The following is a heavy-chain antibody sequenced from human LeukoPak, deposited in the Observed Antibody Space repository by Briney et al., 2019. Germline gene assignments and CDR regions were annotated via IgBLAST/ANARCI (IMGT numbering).Heavy chain of an antibody. Sequence: SETLSLTCTVSGGSISSSSYYWGWIRQPPGKGLEWIGSIYYSGSTYYNPSLKSRVTISVDTSKNQFSLKLSSVTAADSAVYYCARAARQGFTMIVVPFFYFDLWGRGTPVTVSS. V-gene: IGHV4-39*07. J-gene: IGHJ2*01. CDR1: GGSISSSSYY. CDR2: IYYSGST. CDR3: ARAARQGFTMIVVPFFYFDL. D-gene: IGHD3-22*01.